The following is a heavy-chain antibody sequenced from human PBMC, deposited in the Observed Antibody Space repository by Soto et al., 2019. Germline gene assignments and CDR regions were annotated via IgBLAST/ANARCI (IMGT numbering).Heavy chain of an antibody. CDR1: GFTFTSSA. J-gene: IGHJ4*02. CDR3: AADPDCTNGVCYGVY. D-gene: IGHD2-8*01. CDR2: IVVGSGNT. Sequence: SVKVSCKASGFTFTSSAVQWVRQARGQRLEWIGWIVVGSGNTNYAQKFQERVTITRDMSTSTAYMELSSLRSEDTAVYYCAADPDCTNGVCYGVYWGQGTLVTVSS. V-gene: IGHV1-58*01.